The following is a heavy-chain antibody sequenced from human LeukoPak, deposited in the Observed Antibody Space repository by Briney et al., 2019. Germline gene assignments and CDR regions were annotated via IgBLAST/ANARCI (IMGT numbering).Heavy chain of an antibody. Sequence: GGSLRLSCAASGFTFSSYAMSWVRQAPGKGLEWVSSVSGGGGSTYYADSVKGRFTISRDNSKSTLFLQMNSLRAEDTAVYYCAKSSYYDSSGYYREYYFDYWGQGTLVTVSS. CDR1: GFTFSSYA. V-gene: IGHV3-23*01. J-gene: IGHJ4*02. D-gene: IGHD3-22*01. CDR2: VSGGGGST. CDR3: AKSSYYDSSGYYREYYFDY.